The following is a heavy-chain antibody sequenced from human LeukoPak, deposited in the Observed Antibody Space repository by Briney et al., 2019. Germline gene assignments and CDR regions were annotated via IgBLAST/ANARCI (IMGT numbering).Heavy chain of an antibody. V-gene: IGHV3-23*01. CDR1: GFIFSNHA. CDR3: ARERPGMDYMDV. Sequence: GGSLRLSCAASGFIFSNHAVSWVRQAPGKGPEWVSSISGSGGNTYYAHSVRGRFTISRDNSKNTLYLQMNSLRAEDTAVYYCARERPGMDYMDVWGKGTTVTVSS. CDR2: ISGSGGNT. J-gene: IGHJ6*03.